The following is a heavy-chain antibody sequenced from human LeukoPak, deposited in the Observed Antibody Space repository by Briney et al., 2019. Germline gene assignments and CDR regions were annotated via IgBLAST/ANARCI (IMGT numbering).Heavy chain of an antibody. CDR3: AKDQMAQGDHFDY. CDR2: ISSSGSTI. CDR1: GFTFSDYY. D-gene: IGHD5-24*01. V-gene: IGHV3-11*01. Sequence: GGSLRLSCAASGFTFSDYYMSWIRQAPGKGLEWVSYISSSGSTIYYADSVKGRCTISRDNAKNSLYLQMNSLRAEDTALYYCAKDQMAQGDHFDYWGQGTLVTVSS. J-gene: IGHJ4*02.